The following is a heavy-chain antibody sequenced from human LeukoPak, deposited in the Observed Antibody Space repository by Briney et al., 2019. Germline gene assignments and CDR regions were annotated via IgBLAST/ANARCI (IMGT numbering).Heavy chain of an antibody. CDR1: GYTFTGYY. V-gene: IGHV1-2*04. D-gene: IGHD3-10*01. CDR3: AREKGWVIGTMVRGVDYGIDV. Sequence: GAPVKVSCKASGYTFTGYYMHWVRQAPGQGLEWMGWINPNSGGTNYAQKFQGWVTMTRDTSISTAYMELSRLRSDDTAVYYCAREKGWVIGTMVRGVDYGIDVWGKGTTVTVSS. CDR2: INPNSGGT. J-gene: IGHJ6*04.